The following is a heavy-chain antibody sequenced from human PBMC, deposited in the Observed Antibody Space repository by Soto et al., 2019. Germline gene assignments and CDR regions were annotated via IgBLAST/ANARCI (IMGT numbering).Heavy chain of an antibody. V-gene: IGHV3-23*01. Sequence: GESLKISCAASGFTFSNYAMSWVRQAPGKGLEWVSAICGNGGCTYYADSVRGRFTISRDNSKNTLYLQMNSLGVEDSGIYYCAKGSHGDYENWGQGTLVTVSS. CDR3: AKGSHGDYEN. CDR1: GFTFSNYA. CDR2: ICGNGGCT. D-gene: IGHD4-17*01. J-gene: IGHJ4*02.